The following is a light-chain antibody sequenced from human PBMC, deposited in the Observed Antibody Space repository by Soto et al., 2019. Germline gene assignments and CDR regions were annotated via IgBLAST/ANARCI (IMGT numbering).Light chain of an antibody. CDR2: DVT. V-gene: IGLV2-11*01. J-gene: IGLJ1*01. Sequence: QSVLTQPRSVSGSPGQSVTVSCTGTSSDVGGYDFVSWYQQHPGKAPKLMIYDVTKRPSGVPDRFSGSKSGNTASLTISGLQAEDEAVYFCCSYAATYVYVFGTGTKVTVL. CDR3: CSYAATYVYV. CDR1: SSDVGGYDF.